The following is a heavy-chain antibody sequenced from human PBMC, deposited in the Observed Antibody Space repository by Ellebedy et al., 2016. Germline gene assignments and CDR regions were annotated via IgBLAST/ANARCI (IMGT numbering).Heavy chain of an antibody. J-gene: IGHJ4*02. CDR1: GFTFSDHY. D-gene: IGHD6-19*01. CDR3: VRDSIIVAASY. CDR2: ISFSSSII. V-gene: IGHV3-11*01. Sequence: GGSLRLXXVASGFTFSDHYMTWIRQAPGKGLEWVSSISFSSSIIYYKDSVKGRFTISRDNGRNSLYLQMNSLRADDTAVYYCVRDSIIVAASYWGQGTLVTVSS.